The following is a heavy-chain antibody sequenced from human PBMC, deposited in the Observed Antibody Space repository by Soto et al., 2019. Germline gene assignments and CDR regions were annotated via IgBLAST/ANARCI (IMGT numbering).Heavy chain of an antibody. CDR1: GFTFSSYA. CDR2: ISYDGSNK. Sequence: QVQLVESGGGVVQPGRSLRLSCAASGFTFSSYAMHWVRQAPGKGLEWVAVISYDGSNKYYADSVKGRFTISRDNSKNTLYLQMNSLRAEDTAVYYCARAAVLRFLERYFDYWGQGTLVTVSS. V-gene: IGHV3-30-3*01. J-gene: IGHJ4*02. CDR3: ARAAVLRFLERYFDY. D-gene: IGHD3-3*01.